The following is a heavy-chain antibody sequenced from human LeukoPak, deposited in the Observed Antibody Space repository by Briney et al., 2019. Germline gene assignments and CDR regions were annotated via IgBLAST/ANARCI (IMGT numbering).Heavy chain of an antibody. Sequence: SETLPLTCTVSGGSISSYYWSWIRQPPGKGLEWIGYIYYSGSTNYNPSLKSRVTISVDTSKNQFSLKLSSVTAADTAVYYCARQRDYYDSRGYYSRIFDYWGQGTLVTVSS. CDR1: GGSISSYY. J-gene: IGHJ4*02. V-gene: IGHV4-59*01. CDR3: ARQRDYYDSRGYYSRIFDY. D-gene: IGHD3-22*01. CDR2: IYYSGST.